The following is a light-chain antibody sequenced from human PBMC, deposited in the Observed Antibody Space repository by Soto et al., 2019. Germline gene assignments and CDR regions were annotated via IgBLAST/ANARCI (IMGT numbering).Light chain of an antibody. V-gene: IGKV3-20*01. Sequence: EIVLTQSPATLSLSPGERATLSCRASQSVSSYLAWYQQKPFQAPRLLIYDASNRATGIPARFSGSGSGTDFTLTISRLEPEDFAVYYCQQYGSSPWTFGQGTTGDIK. CDR2: DAS. CDR3: QQYGSSPWT. J-gene: IGKJ1*01. CDR1: QSVSSY.